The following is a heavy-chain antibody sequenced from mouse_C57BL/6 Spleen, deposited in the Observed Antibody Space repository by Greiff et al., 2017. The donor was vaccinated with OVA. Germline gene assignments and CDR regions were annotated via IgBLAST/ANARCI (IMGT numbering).Heavy chain of an antibody. CDR3: GRIGGEGYYYGSPYAMDD. D-gene: IGHD1-1*01. CDR1: GYAFSSSW. J-gene: IGHJ4*01. Sequence: QVQLQQSGPELVKPGASVKISCKASGYAFSSSWMNWVKQRPGKGLEWIGRIYPGDGDTNYNGKFKGKAKLTADKSSSTAYMQLRRLTSEYASFYVYGRIGGEGYYYGSPYAMDDWGQGTSVTVSS. V-gene: IGHV1-82*01. CDR2: IYPGDGDT.